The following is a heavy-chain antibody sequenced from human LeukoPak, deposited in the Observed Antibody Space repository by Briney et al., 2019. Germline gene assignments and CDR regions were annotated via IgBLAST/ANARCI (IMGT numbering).Heavy chain of an antibody. D-gene: IGHD2-15*01. J-gene: IGHJ6*02. CDR1: GISLTNYA. CDR3: AKASGEAYYYEMDV. CDR2: ISERGGST. V-gene: IGHV3-23*01. Sequence: GGSLRLSCVVSGISLTNYAMTWVRQAPGKGLEWVSYISERGGSTSYADSVKGRFTISRDTSLNTLYLQMTSLRAEDTAVYYCAKASGEAYYYEMDVWGQGTTVTVSS.